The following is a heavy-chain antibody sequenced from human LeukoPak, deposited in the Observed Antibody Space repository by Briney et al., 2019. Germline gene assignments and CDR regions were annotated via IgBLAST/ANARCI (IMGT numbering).Heavy chain of an antibody. CDR1: GFTFSSYG. CDR3: ARDPRPTGYSSGWSQYFDY. V-gene: IGHV3-33*01. J-gene: IGHJ4*02. Sequence: GGSLRLSCATSGFTFSSYGMHWVRQAPGKGLEWVAVIWYDGRNKYYADSVKGRFTISRDNSKNTLYLQMNSLRAEDTAVYYCARDPRPTGYSSGWSQYFDYWGQGTLVTVSS. D-gene: IGHD6-19*01. CDR2: IWYDGRNK.